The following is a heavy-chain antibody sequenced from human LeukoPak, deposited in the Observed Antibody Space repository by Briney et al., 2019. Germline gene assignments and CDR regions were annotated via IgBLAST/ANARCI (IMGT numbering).Heavy chain of an antibody. CDR3: ALGGVIYFYYYYYMDV. D-gene: IGHD3-16*02. J-gene: IGHJ6*03. Sequence: ASVKVSCKASGYTFTGYYMHWVRQAPGQGLEWMGRISPNSGGTNYAQKFQGRVTMTRDTSISTAYMELSRLRSDDTAVYYCALGGVIYFYYYYYMDVWGKGTTVTVSS. V-gene: IGHV1-2*06. CDR2: ISPNSGGT. CDR1: GYTFTGYY.